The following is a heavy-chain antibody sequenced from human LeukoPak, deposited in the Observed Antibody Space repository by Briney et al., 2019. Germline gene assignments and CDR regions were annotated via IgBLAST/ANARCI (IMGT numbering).Heavy chain of an antibody. CDR3: AREGTGYCSSTSCYTPGY. D-gene: IGHD2-2*02. CDR1: GGSISSSSYY. CDR2: IYYSGST. J-gene: IGHJ4*02. V-gene: IGHV4-30-4*08. Sequence: SETLSLTCTVSGGSISSSSYYWGWIRQPPGKGLEWIGYIYYSGSTYYNPSLKSRVTISVDTSKNQFSLKLSSVTAADTAVYYCAREGTGYCSSTSCYTPGYWGQGTLVTVSS.